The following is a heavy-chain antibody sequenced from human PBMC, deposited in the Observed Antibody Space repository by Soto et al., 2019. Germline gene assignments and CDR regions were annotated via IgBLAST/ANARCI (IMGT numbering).Heavy chain of an antibody. J-gene: IGHJ4*02. D-gene: IGHD6-19*01. CDR2: ISGYSGST. CDR1: AYTFTRNG. CDR3: ATFSRAGWPRGHLDN. V-gene: IGHV1-18*01. Sequence: QVQLVQSGAEVKKPGASVKVSCKASAYTFTRNGISWVRQAPGQGLEWMGWISGYSGSTNYAQKFQDRVTMTTDTPTNTAYMEMRSLRSDDTAVYYCATFSRAGWPRGHLDNWGQGTLVTVSS.